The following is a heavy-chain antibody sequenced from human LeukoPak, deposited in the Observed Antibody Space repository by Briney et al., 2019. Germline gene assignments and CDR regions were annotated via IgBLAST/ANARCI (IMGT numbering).Heavy chain of an antibody. D-gene: IGHD3-3*01. J-gene: IGHJ4*02. V-gene: IGHV4-39*01. Sequence: PSETLSLTCTVSGGSISSSSYYWGWIRQPPGKGLEWIGSIYYSGSTYYNPSLKSRVTISVGTSKNQFSLKLSSVTAADTAVYYCARGTTSDFWSGYSPYYFDYWGQGTLVTVSS. CDR3: ARGTTSDFWSGYSPYYFDY. CDR2: IYYSGST. CDR1: GGSISSSSYY.